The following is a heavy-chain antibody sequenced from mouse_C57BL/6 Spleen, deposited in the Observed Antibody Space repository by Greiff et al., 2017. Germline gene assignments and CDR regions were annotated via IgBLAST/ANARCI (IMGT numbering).Heavy chain of an antibody. D-gene: IGHD1-1*01. CDR1: GYTFTGYW. Sequence: VKLQESGAELMKPGASVKLSCKATGYTFTGYWIEWVKQGPGHGLEWIGEILPGSGSTNYNEKFKGKAIFTAATSSNTAYMQHSILTTEDSAIDYSARRTTVVATDFDYWGQGTTLTVSS. CDR2: ILPGSGST. V-gene: IGHV1-9*01. J-gene: IGHJ2*01. CDR3: ARRTTVVATDFDY.